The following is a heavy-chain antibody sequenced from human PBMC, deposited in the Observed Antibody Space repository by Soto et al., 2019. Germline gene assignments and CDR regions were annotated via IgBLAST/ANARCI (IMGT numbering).Heavy chain of an antibody. CDR1: GFTFSSYW. CDR3: ARRYSSSWYYFDY. V-gene: IGHV3-7*01. D-gene: IGHD6-13*01. CDR2: IKQDGSEK. Sequence: HPGGSLRLSCAASGFTFSSYWMSWVRQAPGKGLEWVANIKQDGSEKYYVDSVKGRFTISRDNAKNSLYLQMNSLRAEDTAVYYCARRYSSSWYYFDYWGQGTLVTVSS. J-gene: IGHJ4*02.